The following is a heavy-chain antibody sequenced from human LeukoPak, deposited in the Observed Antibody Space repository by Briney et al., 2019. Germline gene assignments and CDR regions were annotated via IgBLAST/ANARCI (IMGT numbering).Heavy chain of an antibody. D-gene: IGHD3-22*01. CDR3: ARSGVAYYHDSSLVGAY. V-gene: IGHV1-69*13. CDR1: GGTFSSYA. CDR2: IIPIFGTA. J-gene: IGHJ4*02. Sequence: GASVKVSCKASGGTFSSYAISWVRQAPGQGLEWMGGIIPIFGTANYAQKFQGRVTITADESTSTAYMELSSLRSEDTAVYYCARSGVAYYHDSSLVGAYWGQGTLVTVSS.